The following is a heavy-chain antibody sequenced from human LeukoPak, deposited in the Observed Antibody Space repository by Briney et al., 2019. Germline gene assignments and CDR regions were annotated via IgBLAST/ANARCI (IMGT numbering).Heavy chain of an antibody. CDR1: GFTFSSYS. Sequence: GSPRLSCAASGFTFSSYSMNWVRQAPGKGLEWVSYISSSSSTIYYADSVKGRFTISRDNAKNSLYLQMNSLRAEDTAVYYCARVYGDYSTGNFDYWGQGTLVTVSS. CDR2: ISSSSSTI. J-gene: IGHJ4*02. CDR3: ARVYGDYSTGNFDY. D-gene: IGHD4-17*01. V-gene: IGHV3-48*01.